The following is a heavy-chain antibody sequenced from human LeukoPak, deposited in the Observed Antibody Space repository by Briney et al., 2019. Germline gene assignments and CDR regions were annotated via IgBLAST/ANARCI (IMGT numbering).Heavy chain of an antibody. CDR1: GDSISSSYW. Sequence: SETLSLTCAVSGDSISSSYWWSWVRQPPGKGLEWIGEIYHSGSTNYNPSLKSRVTISVDKSKNQFSLKLSSVTAADTAVYYCARGPKYYYDSSGYGYYYYYYGMDVWGQGTTVTVSS. D-gene: IGHD3-22*01. CDR3: ARGPKYYYDSSGYGYYYYYYGMDV. V-gene: IGHV4-4*02. J-gene: IGHJ6*02. CDR2: IYHSGST.